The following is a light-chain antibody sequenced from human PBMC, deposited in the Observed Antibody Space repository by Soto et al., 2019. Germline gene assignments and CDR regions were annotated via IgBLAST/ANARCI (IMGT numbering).Light chain of an antibody. CDR1: HSVSSSY. Sequence: EIVLTQSPGTLSLSPGERATLSCGASHSVSSSYLAWYQQKPGQAPRLLIYGASSRATGIPDRLSGSGSGANFTLTISRLEPEDFAVYYCQQYGSSPPITFGQGTRLEIK. J-gene: IGKJ5*01. V-gene: IGKV3-20*01. CDR3: QQYGSSPPIT. CDR2: GAS.